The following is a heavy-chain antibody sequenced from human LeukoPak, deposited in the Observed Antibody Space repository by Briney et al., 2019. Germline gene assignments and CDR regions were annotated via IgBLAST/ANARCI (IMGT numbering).Heavy chain of an antibody. D-gene: IGHD3-22*01. J-gene: IGHJ4*02. CDR1: GFTFSSYA. CDR2: ISYDGSNK. Sequence: GGSLRLSCAASGFTFSSYAMHWVRQAPGKGLEWVAVISYDGSNKYYADSVKGRFTISRDNSKNTLYLQMNSLTAEDTAVYYCAKDRGGLVVVHYWGQGTLVTVSS. V-gene: IGHV3-30-3*01. CDR3: AKDRGGLVVVHY.